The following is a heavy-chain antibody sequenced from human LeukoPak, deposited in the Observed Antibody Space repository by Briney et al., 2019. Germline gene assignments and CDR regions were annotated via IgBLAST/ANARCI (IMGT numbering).Heavy chain of an antibody. J-gene: IGHJ4*02. CDR1: GSTFSSYE. Sequence: GGSLRLSCAPPGSTFSSYERNWVRQAPGKGLEWVSYISSSGSTIYYADSVKGRFTISSDNAKNSLYLQMNSLRAEDTAVYYCARVRITISSRRGFDYWRQGTLVTVSS. CDR2: ISSSGSTI. V-gene: IGHV3-48*03. CDR3: ARVRITISSRRGFDY. D-gene: IGHD3-9*01.